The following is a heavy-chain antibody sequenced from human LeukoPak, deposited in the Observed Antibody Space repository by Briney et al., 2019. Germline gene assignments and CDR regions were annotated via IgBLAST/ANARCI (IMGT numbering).Heavy chain of an antibody. D-gene: IGHD2-15*01. Sequence: ASVKLSFKASAYTFTISNNHMNWDPPAQGLELMGIINTSGDSRSYEQKFQGRVTMTRDTSTSTVYMELSSLRSEDTAVYYCAREGGYCSGGSCYVYFDYWGQGTLVTVSS. J-gene: IGHJ4*02. CDR3: AREGGYCSGGSCYVYFDY. V-gene: IGHV1-46*01. CDR2: INTSGDSR. CDR1: AYTFTISN.